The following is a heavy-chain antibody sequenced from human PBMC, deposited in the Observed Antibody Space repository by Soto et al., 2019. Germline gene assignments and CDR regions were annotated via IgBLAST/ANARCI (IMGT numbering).Heavy chain of an antibody. V-gene: IGHV4-61*08. J-gene: IGHJ4*02. CDR3: ASGKVRYYFNY. CDR2: IFYGKST. CDR1: CGSISSGGYY. Sequence: SETLSLTCTVSCGSISSGGYYWSWIRQDPGKGLEWIGYIFYGKSTYSNTSLRSRVAVSVDTSKNQFYLQMGPVTAADTAVYYCASGKVRYYFNYWGPGTLVTVSS.